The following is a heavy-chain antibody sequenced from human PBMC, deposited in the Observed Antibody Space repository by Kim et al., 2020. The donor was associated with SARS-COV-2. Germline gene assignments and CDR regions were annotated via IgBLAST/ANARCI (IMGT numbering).Heavy chain of an antibody. D-gene: IGHD6-13*01. CDR1: GFTFGDYA. Sequence: GGSLRLSCAASGFTFGDYAIHWVRQAPGKGLEWVSGISRNSASKEYADSVKGRFTISRDNAKNSLYLQMNSLRVEDTALYFCAKDVGGGSAGDFDYWGQGALVTVSA. CDR3: AKDVGGGSAGDFDY. CDR2: ISRNSASK. J-gene: IGHJ4*02. V-gene: IGHV3-9*01.